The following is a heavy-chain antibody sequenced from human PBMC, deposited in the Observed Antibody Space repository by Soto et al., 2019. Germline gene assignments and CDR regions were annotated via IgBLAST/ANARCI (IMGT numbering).Heavy chain of an antibody. J-gene: IGHJ4*02. V-gene: IGHV1-46*01. Sequence: QVQLVQSGAEVKKPGASVKVSCKASGYTFTSYYVHWVRQATGQVLEWMGIINPSCGSTNYAHKFQGRVTLTRDTSTSTVYVDVSSLTADDTAINYCARNLAAGGVWGQGTMVTFSS. CDR3: ARNLAAGGV. CDR1: GYTFTSYY. CDR2: INPSCGST. D-gene: IGHD6-13*01.